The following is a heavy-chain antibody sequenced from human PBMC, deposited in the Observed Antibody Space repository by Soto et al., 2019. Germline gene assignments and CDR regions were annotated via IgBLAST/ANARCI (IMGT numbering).Heavy chain of an antibody. CDR2: VSGSGGST. D-gene: IGHD3-9*01. CDR1: GFTFSSYA. CDR3: GKLPQYVTLPGYLNYFDY. J-gene: IGHJ4*02. Sequence: GGSLRLSCAASGFTFSSYAMSWVRQAPGKGLEWVSSVSGSGGSTYYADSVKGRFTISRDNSKNTVYLQMNSLRAEDTAVYFCGKLPQYVTLPGYLNYFDYWGPGILVSVSS. V-gene: IGHV3-23*01.